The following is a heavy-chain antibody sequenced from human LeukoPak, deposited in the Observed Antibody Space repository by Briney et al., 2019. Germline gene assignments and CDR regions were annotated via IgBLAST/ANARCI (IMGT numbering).Heavy chain of an antibody. J-gene: IGHJ4*02. CDR1: GFTFSSYA. CDR3: ARVPGVHHTVRGVNLYHFDY. CDR2: IYYSGST. D-gene: IGHD3-10*01. V-gene: IGHV4-59*01. Sequence: GSLRLSCAASGFTFSSYAMSWVRQAPGKGLEWIGYIYYSGSTNYNPSLKSRVTISVDTSKNQFSLKLSSVTAADTAVYYCARVPGVHHTVRGVNLYHFDYWGQGILVTVSS.